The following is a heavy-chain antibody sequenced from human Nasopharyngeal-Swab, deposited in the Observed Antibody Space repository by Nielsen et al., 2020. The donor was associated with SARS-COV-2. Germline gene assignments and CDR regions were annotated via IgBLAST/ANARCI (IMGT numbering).Heavy chain of an antibody. J-gene: IGHJ6*02. Sequence: WIRQPPGKGLEWVSYISSSGSTIYYADSVKGRFTISRDNAKNSLYLQMNSLRAEDTAVYYCARCRDIVVVPAARPYYYYGMDVWGQGTTVTVSS. CDR2: ISSSGSTI. CDR3: ARCRDIVVVPAARPYYYYGMDV. D-gene: IGHD2-2*01. V-gene: IGHV3-11*04.